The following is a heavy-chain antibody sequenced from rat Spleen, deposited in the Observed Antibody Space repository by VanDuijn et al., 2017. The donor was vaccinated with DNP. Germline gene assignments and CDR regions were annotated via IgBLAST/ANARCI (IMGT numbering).Heavy chain of an antibody. J-gene: IGHJ2*01. D-gene: IGHD1-10*01. CDR1: GFTFSNYG. CDR3: TPTTSDY. Sequence: EVQVVESGGGLVQPGRSLKLSCAASGFTFSNYGMAWVRQAPKKGLEWVATISTSGGSTYYRDSVKGRFTISRDNAKSTLYLQMDSLRSEDTATYYCTPTTSDYWGQGVMVTVSS. CDR2: ISTSGGST. V-gene: IGHV5S23*01.